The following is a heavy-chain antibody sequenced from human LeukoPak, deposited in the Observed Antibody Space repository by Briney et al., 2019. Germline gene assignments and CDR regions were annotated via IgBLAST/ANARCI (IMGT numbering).Heavy chain of an antibody. CDR3: ASAVADTRNAFDI. CDR2: ISGDGSNT. D-gene: IGHD6-19*01. CDR1: GFTLSSYW. Sequence: PAGSLRLSCAASGFTLSSYWIDWVRHPHGKGLGWVSRISGDGSNTNYADSVKGRFTISRDNAKNTLYLQMDSMRAEDTAVYYYASAVADTRNAFDIWGRGQTVTVSS. V-gene: IGHV3-74*01. J-gene: IGHJ3*02.